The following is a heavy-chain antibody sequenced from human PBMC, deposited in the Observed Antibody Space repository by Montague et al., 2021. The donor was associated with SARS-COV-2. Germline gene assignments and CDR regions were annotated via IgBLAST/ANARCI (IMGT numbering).Heavy chain of an antibody. J-gene: IGHJ4*02. CDR3: ARGNYDNSGHYPAYSFDN. CDR2: INSGGITM. Sequence: SLRLSCAASGFTFSSYEMNWVRQAPGKGLEWVSDINSGGITMYYAGSVKGRFTISRDNAKNSLYLQMNSLRAEDTAVYYCARGNYDNSGHYPAYSFDNWGQGTLVTVSS. CDR1: GFTFSSYE. D-gene: IGHD3-22*01. V-gene: IGHV3-48*03.